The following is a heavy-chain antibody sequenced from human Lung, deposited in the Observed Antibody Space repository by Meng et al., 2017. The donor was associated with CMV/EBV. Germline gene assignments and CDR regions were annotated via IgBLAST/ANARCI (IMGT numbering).Heavy chain of an antibody. J-gene: IGHJ5*02. CDR2: INPNSGGT. D-gene: IGHD6-25*01. CDR1: GYTFTGYY. Sequence: ASXXVSCTASGYTFTGYYMHWVRQAPGQGLEWMGWINPNSGGTNYAQKFQGRVTMTRDTSISTAYMELSRLRSDDTAVYYCARSPGGGWFDPWGQGTLVTVSS. CDR3: ARSPGGGWFDP. V-gene: IGHV1-2*02.